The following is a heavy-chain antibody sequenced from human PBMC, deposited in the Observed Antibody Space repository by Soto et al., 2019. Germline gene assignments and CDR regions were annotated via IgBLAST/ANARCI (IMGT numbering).Heavy chain of an antibody. Sequence: SETLSLTCAVYGGSFIGYYWSWFLQPPAKGLEWIGEINHSGSTNYNPSLKSRVTIIVDTSKNQLSLKLSSSTAADTAVYYCARLIYNFYDCSGYPEDNDFAIWGQGTMVTVSS. J-gene: IGHJ3*02. CDR3: ARLIYNFYDCSGYPEDNDFAI. D-gene: IGHD3-22*01. CDR2: INHSGST. CDR1: GGSFIGYY. V-gene: IGHV4-34*01.